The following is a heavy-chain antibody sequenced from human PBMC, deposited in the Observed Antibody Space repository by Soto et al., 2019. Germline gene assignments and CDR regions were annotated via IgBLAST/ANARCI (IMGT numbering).Heavy chain of an antibody. CDR2: IYYSGST. CDR1: GGSISSYY. CDR3: ARRYGGNFDY. V-gene: IGHV4-59*01. D-gene: IGHD3-16*01. J-gene: IGHJ4*02. Sequence: SETLSLTCTVSGGSISSYYLSWIRQPPGKGLEWIGYIYYSGSTNYNPSLKSRVTISVDTSKNQFSLKLSSVTAADTAVYYCARRYGGNFDYWGQGTLVTSPQ.